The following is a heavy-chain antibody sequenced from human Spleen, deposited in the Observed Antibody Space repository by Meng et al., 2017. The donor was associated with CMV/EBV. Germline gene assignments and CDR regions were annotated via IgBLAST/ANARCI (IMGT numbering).Heavy chain of an antibody. CDR2: IQYDGSDE. Sequence: GESLKISCAASGFTFSSYVMHWVRQAPGKGLEWVAFIQYDGSDEYYADSVKGRFTISRDNSKNTLYLQMNSLRGEDTAVYYCAKDDANWNIDCWGQGTLVTVS. J-gene: IGHJ4*02. CDR1: GFTFSSYV. CDR3: AKDDANWNIDC. D-gene: IGHD1/OR15-1a*01. V-gene: IGHV3-30*02.